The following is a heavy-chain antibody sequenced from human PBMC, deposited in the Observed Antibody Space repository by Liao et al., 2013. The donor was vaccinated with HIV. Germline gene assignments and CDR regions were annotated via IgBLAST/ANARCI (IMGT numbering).Heavy chain of an antibody. Sequence: QVQLQESGPGLVKPSQTLSLTCTVSGGSISSGNYYWSWIRQPAGKGLEWIGRIYSSGSTNYNPSLKSRVTILVDTSRNQFSLKLSSVTAADTAVYYCARFISRKRAFDYWGQGTLVSVSS. CDR2: IYSSGST. CDR1: GGSISSGNYY. J-gene: IGHJ4*02. D-gene: IGHD3-10*01. V-gene: IGHV4-61*02. CDR3: ARFISRKRAFDY.